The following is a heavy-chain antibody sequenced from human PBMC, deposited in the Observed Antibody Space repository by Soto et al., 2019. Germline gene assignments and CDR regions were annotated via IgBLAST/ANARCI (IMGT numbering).Heavy chain of an antibody. CDR3: ARAYYYDSSGYPNAFDV. CDR1: GFTVSTNY. CDR2: IYSGGST. J-gene: IGHJ3*01. Sequence: PGGSLRLSCAASGFTVSTNYMGWVRQAPGKGLEWVSVIYSGGSTYYADSVKGRFTISRDNSKHTVYLQMNSLRAEDTAVYYCARAYYYDSSGYPNAFDVWGQGTMVTVSS. D-gene: IGHD3-22*01. V-gene: IGHV3-53*01.